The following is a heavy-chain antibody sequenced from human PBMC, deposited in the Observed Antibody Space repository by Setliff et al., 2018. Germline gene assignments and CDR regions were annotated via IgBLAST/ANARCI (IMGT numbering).Heavy chain of an antibody. V-gene: IGHV1-69*05. Sequence: ASVKVSCKASSGAFSNYGITWVRQAPGQGLEWMGGIIPIFGTTTYAQKFLGRVTITTDESSSTGYMELSSLRSEDTAVYFCARESVAVVTTTNYYYYIDVWGEGTTVTV. J-gene: IGHJ6*03. CDR3: ARESVAVVTTTNYYYYIDV. D-gene: IGHD2-21*02. CDR1: SGAFSNYG. CDR2: IIPIFGTT.